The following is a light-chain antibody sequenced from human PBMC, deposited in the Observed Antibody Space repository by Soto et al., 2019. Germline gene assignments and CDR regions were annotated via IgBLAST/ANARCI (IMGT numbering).Light chain of an antibody. J-gene: IGKJ4*01. V-gene: IGKV3-11*01. CDR1: QNVSRF. CDR2: DTS. CDR3: QQRSNWPPLT. Sequence: EIVLTQSPATLSVSPGERATLSCRASQNVSRFLAWYQRRPGQAPRLVIYDTSKRASDTPARFSGSGSGTDFTLTISSLEPEDVAVYYCQQRSNWPPLTFGGRTKVDIK.